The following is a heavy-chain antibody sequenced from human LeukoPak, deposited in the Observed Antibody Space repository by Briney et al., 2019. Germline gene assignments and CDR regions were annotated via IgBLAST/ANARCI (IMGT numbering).Heavy chain of an antibody. V-gene: IGHV3-11*04. D-gene: IGHD4-23*01. CDR1: GGSISSYY. CDR2: ISSSGSTI. CDR3: ARDYGGSSPFDY. Sequence: LSLTCTVSGGSISSYYWSWIRKPPGKGLEWVSYISSSGSTIYYADSVKGRFTISRDNAKNSLYLQMNSLRAEDTAVYYCARDYGGSSPFDYWGQGTLVTVSS. J-gene: IGHJ4*02.